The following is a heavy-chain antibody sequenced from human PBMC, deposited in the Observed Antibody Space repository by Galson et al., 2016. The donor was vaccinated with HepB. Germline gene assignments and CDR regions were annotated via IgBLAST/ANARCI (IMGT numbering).Heavy chain of an antibody. J-gene: IGHJ4*02. CDR3: ARAPTMLRGVFESPSYLDY. CDR2: IYQSGHT. CDR1: GDSISSGGYS. V-gene: IGHV4-30-2*01. Sequence: TLSLTCAVSGDSISSGGYSWIWIRQPPGKGLEWIGYIYQSGHTYYNPSLKSRVTVSMDRSENQFSLKVTSVTAADTAVYYCARAPTMLRGVFESPSYLDYWGQGILVTVSS. D-gene: IGHD3-10*01.